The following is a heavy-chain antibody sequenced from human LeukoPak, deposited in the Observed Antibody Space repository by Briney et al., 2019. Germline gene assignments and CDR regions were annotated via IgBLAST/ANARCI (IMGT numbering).Heavy chain of an antibody. Sequence: QTGGSLRLSCAASGFTFSRYGMHWVRQARGKGLEWVAFIWYDGSNKYYADSVKGRFTISRDNSKNTLYLQMNSLSAEDTAVYYCAKDPSFRPGYFDYWGQGTLVTVSS. V-gene: IGHV3-30*02. CDR2: IWYDGSNK. J-gene: IGHJ4*02. CDR3: AKDPSFRPGYFDY. CDR1: GFTFSRYG.